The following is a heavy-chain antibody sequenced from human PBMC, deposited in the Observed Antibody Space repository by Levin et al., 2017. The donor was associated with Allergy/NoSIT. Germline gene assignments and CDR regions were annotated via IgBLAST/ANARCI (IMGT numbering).Heavy chain of an antibody. CDR1: GFTFSSYG. J-gene: IGHJ4*02. CDR3: ASQVDTAMGIDY. V-gene: IGHV3-33*01. D-gene: IGHD5-18*01. CDR2: IWYDGSNK. Sequence: PGGSLRLSCAASGFTFSSYGMHWVRQAPGKGLEWVAVIWYDGSNKYYADSVKGRFTISRDNSKNTLYLQMNSLRAEDTAVYYCASQVDTAMGIDYWGQGTLVTVSS.